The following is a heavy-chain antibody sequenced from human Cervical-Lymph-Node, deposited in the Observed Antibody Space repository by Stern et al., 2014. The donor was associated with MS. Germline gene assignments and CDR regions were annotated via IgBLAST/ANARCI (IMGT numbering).Heavy chain of an antibody. Sequence: VQLVEPGAEVKKPGASVKVSCTASGYTFTGYYLHWVRPAPGPGLEWMGWINPNSGGTNYAQKFQGWVTMTRDTSISTAYMELSRLRSDDTAVYYCAREDSSGTLFWGQGTLVTVSS. CDR2: INPNSGGT. J-gene: IGHJ4*02. V-gene: IGHV1-2*04. D-gene: IGHD3-22*01. CDR3: AREDSSGTLF. CDR1: GYTFTGYY.